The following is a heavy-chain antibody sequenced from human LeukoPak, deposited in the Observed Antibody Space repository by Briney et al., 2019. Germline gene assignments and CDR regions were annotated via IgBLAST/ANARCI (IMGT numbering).Heavy chain of an antibody. J-gene: IGHJ5*02. CDR3: ARGYCSSTSCATKPPQPNGFDP. CDR1: GGSFSGYY. V-gene: IGHV4-34*01. CDR2: INHSGST. D-gene: IGHD2-2*01. Sequence: SETLSPTCAVYGGSFSGYYWSWIRQPPGKGLEWIGEINHSGSTNYNPSLKSRVTISVDPSKNQFSLKLSSVTAADTAVYYCARGYCSSTSCATKPPQPNGFDPWGQGTLVTVSS.